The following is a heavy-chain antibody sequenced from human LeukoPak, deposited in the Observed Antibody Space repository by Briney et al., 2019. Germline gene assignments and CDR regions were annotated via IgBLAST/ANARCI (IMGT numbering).Heavy chain of an antibody. CDR1: GDSATSYY. CDR3: ARLDCTGDGCYNH. CDR2: VSSDGTT. D-gene: IGHD3/OR15-3a*01. V-gene: IGHV4-59*08. J-gene: IGHJ4*02. Sequence: SETLSLTCSVSGDSATSYYWSWIRQPPGKGLERIGYVSSDGTTNYTPSLRSRVIMSVDTAKNHISLNLTSLTAADTAIYYCARLDCTGDGCYNHWGRGTLVTV.